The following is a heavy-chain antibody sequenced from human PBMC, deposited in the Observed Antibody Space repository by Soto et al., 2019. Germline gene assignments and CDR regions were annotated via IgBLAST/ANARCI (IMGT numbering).Heavy chain of an antibody. Sequence: QLQLQESGSGLVKPSQTLSLTCAVSGGSVSSDDYSWSWIRQPPGKGLEWIGYIKQSGDTYYNPSLKSRGTISFDRSKNQFSLKLISVTAADTAVYYCARASHNWFDPWGQGTLVIVSS. CDR1: GGSVSSDDYS. V-gene: IGHV4-30-2*01. CDR3: ARASHNWFDP. J-gene: IGHJ5*02. CDR2: IKQSGDT.